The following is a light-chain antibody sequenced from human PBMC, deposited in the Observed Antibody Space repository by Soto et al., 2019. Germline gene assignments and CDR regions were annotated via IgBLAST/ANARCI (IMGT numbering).Light chain of an antibody. CDR3: QQFNSYPPT. CDR1: QGISSA. CDR2: DAS. Sequence: AIQLTQSPSSLSASVGDRVTITCRASQGISSALAWYQQKPGKAPQLLIYDASSLESGVPSRFSGSGSGTDFTPTISSLQPEDFATYYCQQFNSYPPTFGQGTKLEIK. J-gene: IGKJ2*01. V-gene: IGKV1-13*02.